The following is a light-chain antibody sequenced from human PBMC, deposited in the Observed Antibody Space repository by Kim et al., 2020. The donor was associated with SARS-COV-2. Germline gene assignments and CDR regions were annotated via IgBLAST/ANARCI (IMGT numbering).Light chain of an antibody. V-gene: IGKV1-5*03. CDR2: KAS. CDR3: QQYNSYSYS. J-gene: IGKJ2*03. Sequence: DIQMTQSTSTLSASVGDRVTITCRASQSISNWLAWYQQKPGKAPKLLIYKASSLESGVPSRFSGSGSGTEFTLTISSLQPDDFATYYCQQYNSYSYSFGQGTKLEI. CDR1: QSISNW.